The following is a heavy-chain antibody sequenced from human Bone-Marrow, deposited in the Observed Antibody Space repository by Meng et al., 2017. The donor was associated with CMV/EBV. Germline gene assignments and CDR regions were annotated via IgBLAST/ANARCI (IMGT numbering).Heavy chain of an antibody. J-gene: IGHJ4*02. CDR3: ARQDFVVVPAAMYY. Sequence: GSLRLSCTVSGGSVSSGSYYWSWIRQPPGKGLEWIGYIYYSGSTNYNPSLKSRVTISVDTSKNQFSLKLSSVTAADTAVYYCARQDFVVVPAAMYYWGQGTLVTVSS. CDR1: GGSVSSGSYY. D-gene: IGHD2-2*01. CDR2: IYYSGST. V-gene: IGHV4-61*01.